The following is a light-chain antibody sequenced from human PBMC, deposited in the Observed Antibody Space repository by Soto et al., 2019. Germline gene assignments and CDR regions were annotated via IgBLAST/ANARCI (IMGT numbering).Light chain of an antibody. CDR2: EVS. CDR3: QAYDYSLTASV. CDR1: SSDVGNYKY. J-gene: IGLJ3*02. V-gene: IGLV2-14*01. Sequence: QSALTQPASVSGSPGQSITISCTGTSSDVGNYKYVSWYQQHPGKAPKLMIYEVSNRPSGVSNRFSGSKSGTSASLAITGLQAEDEADYYCQAYDYSLTASVFGGGTQLTVL.